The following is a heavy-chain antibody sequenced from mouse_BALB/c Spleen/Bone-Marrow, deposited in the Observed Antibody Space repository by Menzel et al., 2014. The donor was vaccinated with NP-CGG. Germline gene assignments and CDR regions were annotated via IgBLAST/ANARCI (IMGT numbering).Heavy chain of an antibody. CDR3: ARSGKVRNAMDY. V-gene: IGHV1-67*01. J-gene: IGHJ4*01. D-gene: IGHD2-14*01. CDR1: GYTFTDYA. CDR2: ISSYYGDA. Sequence: VQLQQSGAELVRPGVSVKISCEGSGYTFTDYAVHWVKQSHTKSLEWIGLISSYYGDATYNQKFKGEATMTVDKSSSTAFLELARLTSEDSAIYYCARSGKVRNAMDYWGQGTSVTVSS.